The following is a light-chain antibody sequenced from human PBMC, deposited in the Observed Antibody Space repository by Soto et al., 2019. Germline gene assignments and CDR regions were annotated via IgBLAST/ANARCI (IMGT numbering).Light chain of an antibody. J-gene: IGKJ4*01. Sequence: DIQMTQSPSSLSASVGDRVTITCQASQDISNYLNWYQQKPGKAPKLLIYGASNLETGVPSRFSGSGSGTDFTFTISSLQPEDIATYYCQQYANVLTFGGGTKVEIK. CDR3: QQYANVLT. CDR1: QDISNY. V-gene: IGKV1-33*01. CDR2: GAS.